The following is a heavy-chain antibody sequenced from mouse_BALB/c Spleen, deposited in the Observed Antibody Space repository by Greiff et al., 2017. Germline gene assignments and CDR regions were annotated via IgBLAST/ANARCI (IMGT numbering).Heavy chain of an antibody. D-gene: IGHD1-1*01. CDR2: ISSGGSYT. CDR1: GFTFSSYA. CDR3: ARSYYGSSYDYAMDY. V-gene: IGHV5-9-4*01. J-gene: IGHJ4*01. Sequence: DVKLVESGGGLVKPGGSLKLSCAASGFTFSSYAMSWVRQSPEKRLEWVAEISSGGSYTYYPDTVTGRFTISRDNAKNTLYLEMSSLRSEDTAMYYCARSYYGSSYDYAMDYWGQGTSVTVSS.